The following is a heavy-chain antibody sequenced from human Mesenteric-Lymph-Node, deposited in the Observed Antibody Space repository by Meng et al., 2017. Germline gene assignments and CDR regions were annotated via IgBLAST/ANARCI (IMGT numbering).Heavy chain of an antibody. CDR2: ISGDGSST. CDR3: TRNQWGPHL. V-gene: IGHV3-74*01. J-gene: IGHJ2*01. CDR1: GYTFSSYW. D-gene: IGHD1-26*01. Sequence: LVEAGGGVVQTGGTPTLACAACGYTFSSYWMSWVRHTPEKGLVWISHISGDGSSTSYADSVKGRFTISRDNAKNTLYLQMNSLRVEDTAVYYCTRNQWGPHLWGRGTLVTVSS.